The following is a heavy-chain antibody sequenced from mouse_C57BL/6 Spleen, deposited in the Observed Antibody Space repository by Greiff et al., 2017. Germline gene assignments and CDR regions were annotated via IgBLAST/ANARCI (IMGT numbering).Heavy chain of an antibody. J-gene: IGHJ4*01. CDR1: GYTFTSYW. V-gene: IGHV1-69*01. CDR2: IDPSDSYT. CDR3: ARRPISYYGSSYGESAMDY. D-gene: IGHD1-1*01. Sequence: QVQLQQPGAELVMPGASVKLSCQASGYTFTSYWMHWVKQRPGQGLEWIGEIDPSDSYTNYNQKFKGKSTLTVAKSSSTAYMQLSSLTSEDAAVYYCARRPISYYGSSYGESAMDYWGQGTSVTVSS.